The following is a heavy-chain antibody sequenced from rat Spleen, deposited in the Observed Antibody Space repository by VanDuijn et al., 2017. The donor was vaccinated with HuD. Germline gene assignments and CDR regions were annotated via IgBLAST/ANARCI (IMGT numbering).Heavy chain of an antibody. D-gene: IGHD1-4*01. CDR1: GFTFSSFA. CDR2: ITSGGSNT. Sequence: EVQLVESGGGLVQPGRSLKLSCAASGFTFSSFAMAWVRQAPKKGLEWVATITSGGSNTYYPDSVKGRFTISRDHAKSILYLQMDSLRSEDTATYYCATAGARVSRFAYWGQGVMVTVSS. V-gene: IGHV5-7*01. J-gene: IGHJ2*01. CDR3: ATAGARVSRFAY.